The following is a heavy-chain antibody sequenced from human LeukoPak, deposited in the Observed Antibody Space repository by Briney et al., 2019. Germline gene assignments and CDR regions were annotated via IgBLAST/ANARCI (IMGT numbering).Heavy chain of an antibody. J-gene: IGHJ3*02. D-gene: IGHD6-13*01. V-gene: IGHV3-21*01. Sequence: GGSLRLSCAASGFTFSSYVMNWVRQAPGKGLEWVSSISSSSSYIYYADSVKGRFTISRDNAKNSLYLQMNSLRAEDTAVYYCARSRAGTGAFDIWGQGTMVTVSS. CDR1: GFTFSSYV. CDR2: ISSSSSYI. CDR3: ARSRAGTGAFDI.